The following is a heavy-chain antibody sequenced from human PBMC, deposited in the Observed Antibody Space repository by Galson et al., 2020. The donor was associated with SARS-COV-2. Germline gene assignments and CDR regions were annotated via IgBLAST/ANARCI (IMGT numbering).Heavy chain of an antibody. J-gene: IGHJ5*02. CDR1: GGPLGSYY. V-gene: IGHV4-4*07. CDR2: THKSGRS. CDR3: ARDFEP. Sequence: SETLSLTCSVSGGPLGSYYWSWIRQPAGKGLEWIGQTHKSGRSTFNPSLKTRVNLSVDMSKNKFFLRLTSVTAADTAVYYCARDFEPWGQGILVTVSS.